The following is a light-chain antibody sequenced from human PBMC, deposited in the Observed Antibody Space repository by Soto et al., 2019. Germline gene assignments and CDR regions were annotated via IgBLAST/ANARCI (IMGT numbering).Light chain of an antibody. CDR1: QSVSSY. CDR2: GAS. J-gene: IGKJ5*01. V-gene: IGKV3-15*01. CDR3: QQCSDWPLIT. Sequence: EIVMTQSPATLSVSPGERATLSCRASQSVSSYLAWYQQKPGQAPRLLIYGASTRATGVPARFSGSGSGTAFSLTISSLQSEDFAVYYCQQCSDWPLITFGQGTQLEAK.